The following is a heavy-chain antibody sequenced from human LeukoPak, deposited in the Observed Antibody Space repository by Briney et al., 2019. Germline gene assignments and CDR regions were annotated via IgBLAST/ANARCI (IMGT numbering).Heavy chain of an antibody. V-gene: IGHV3-23*01. CDR3: GPGRGYSAYDPFDY. Sequence: GGSLRLSFSASAFTFSNYAMSWVRPAPGKGLEWVSSINGGGGTTYYADSAKVRFTVSRDNPKNTLYLQMNSLRAEDTAVYYCGPGRGYSAYDPFDYWGQGALVTVSS. D-gene: IGHD5-12*01. J-gene: IGHJ4*02. CDR1: AFTFSNYA. CDR2: INGGGGTT.